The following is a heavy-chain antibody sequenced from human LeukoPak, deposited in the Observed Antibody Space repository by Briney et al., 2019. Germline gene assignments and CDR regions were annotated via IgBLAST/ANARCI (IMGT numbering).Heavy chain of an antibody. CDR3: AKVLSAAPDNWFDS. CDR1: GFTFRSYA. J-gene: IGHJ5*01. V-gene: IGHV3-23*01. D-gene: IGHD2-2*01. CDR2: ISGTSTIT. Sequence: GGSLRLSCAVSGFTFRSYAMTWVRQAPGTGLEWVSGISGTSTITYYADSVKGRFTISRDNSRNTLYLQMNSLRAEDTALYYCAKVLSAAPDNWFDSWGQGILVIVSS.